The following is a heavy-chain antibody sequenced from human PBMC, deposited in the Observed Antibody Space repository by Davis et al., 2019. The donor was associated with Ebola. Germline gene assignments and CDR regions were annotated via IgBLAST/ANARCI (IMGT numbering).Heavy chain of an antibody. Sequence: MPSETLSLTCAVYGGSFSGYYWSWIRQPPGKGLEWIGYIYHSGSTYYNPSLKSRVTISVDTSKNQFSLKLSSVTAADTAVYYCARGRVAVAGTRWYFDLWGRGTLVTVSS. J-gene: IGHJ2*01. D-gene: IGHD6-19*01. CDR2: IYHSGST. V-gene: IGHV4-34*01. CDR3: ARGRVAVAGTRWYFDL. CDR1: GGSFSGYY.